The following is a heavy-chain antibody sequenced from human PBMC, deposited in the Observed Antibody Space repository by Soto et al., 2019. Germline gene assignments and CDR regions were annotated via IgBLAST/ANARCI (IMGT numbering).Heavy chain of an antibody. CDR3: AREPTTVTNYYYYALDV. Sequence: SETLSLTCTVSGGSISSYYWSWIRQPPGKGLEWIGYIYYSGSTNYNPSLKSRVTISVDTSKNQFSLKLSSVTAADTAVYYCAREPTTVTNYYYYALDVWGQGTTVTVS. J-gene: IGHJ6*02. CDR2: IYYSGST. D-gene: IGHD4-17*01. CDR1: GGSISSYY. V-gene: IGHV4-59*01.